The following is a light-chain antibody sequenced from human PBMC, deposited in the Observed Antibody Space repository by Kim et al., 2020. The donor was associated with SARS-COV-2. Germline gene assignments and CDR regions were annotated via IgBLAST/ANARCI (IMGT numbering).Light chain of an antibody. Sequence: GERAPHYRVASQTVSTSYLARYQQKPGRAPRLLINYEARSATGIPDRFSGSGSGTDFTLTISRLEPEDFAVYYCQEYASSPTTLGGGTKVDSK. CDR2: YEA. CDR1: QTVSTSY. CDR3: QEYASSPTT. J-gene: IGKJ4*01. V-gene: IGKV3D-20*01.